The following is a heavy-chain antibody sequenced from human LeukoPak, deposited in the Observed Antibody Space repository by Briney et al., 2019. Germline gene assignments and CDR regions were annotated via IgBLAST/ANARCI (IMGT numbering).Heavy chain of an antibody. J-gene: IGHJ3*02. V-gene: IGHV3-30-3*01. D-gene: IGHD6-13*01. CDR3: AREISTSSSWYGDDAFDI. CDR2: ISYEGSSK. Sequence: RTGGSLRLSCTASGFTFSSYAIHWVRQAPGKGLEWVTLISYEGSSKYYADSVRGRFIISRDNSKNTLFLQVNSLRAEDTAVYYCAREISTSSSWYGDDAFDIWGQGTMVTVSS. CDR1: GFTFSSYA.